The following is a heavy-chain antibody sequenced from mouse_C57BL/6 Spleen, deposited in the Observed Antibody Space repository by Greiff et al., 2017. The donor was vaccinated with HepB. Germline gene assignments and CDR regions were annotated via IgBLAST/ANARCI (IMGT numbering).Heavy chain of an antibody. CDR1: GFTFSSYA. CDR3: ARDGGDVGYFDY. D-gene: IGHD3-3*01. CDR2: ISDGGSYT. J-gene: IGHJ2*01. Sequence: EVKLMESGGGLVKPGGSLKLSCAASGFTFSSYAMSWVRQTPEKRLEWVATISDGGSYTYYPDNVKGRFTISRDNAKNNLYLQMSHLKSEDTAMYYCARDGGDVGYFDYWGQGTTLTVSS. V-gene: IGHV5-4*01.